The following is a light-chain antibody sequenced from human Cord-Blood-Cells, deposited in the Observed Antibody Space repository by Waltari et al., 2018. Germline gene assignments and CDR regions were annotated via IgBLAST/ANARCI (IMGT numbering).Light chain of an antibody. V-gene: IGKV3-15*01. Sequence: EIVMTQSPATLSVSPGERATLSCRASQSVSSNLAWYQQKPGQAPRLLIYGTSTWATGIPARFSGSGSGTEFTLTISSLQSEDFAVYYCQQYNNWPPLTVGGGTKVEIK. CDR2: GTS. J-gene: IGKJ4*01. CDR3: QQYNNWPPLT. CDR1: QSVSSN.